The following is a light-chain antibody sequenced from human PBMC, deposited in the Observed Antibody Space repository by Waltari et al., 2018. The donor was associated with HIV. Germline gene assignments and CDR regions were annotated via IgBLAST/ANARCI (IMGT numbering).Light chain of an antibody. CDR3: SSYSTITSSYV. J-gene: IGLJ1*01. CDR2: ILS. Sequence: QSALAQPASVSGSPGQSITISCAGAVVDSGPEIYVSWYHHLPGRAPTLLIYILSGLPSGVSDRFSVSSSDMSATLTISGLQSDDEAHYYCSSYSTITSSYVFGTGTKVTVL. CDR1: VVDSGPEIY. V-gene: IGLV2-14*01.